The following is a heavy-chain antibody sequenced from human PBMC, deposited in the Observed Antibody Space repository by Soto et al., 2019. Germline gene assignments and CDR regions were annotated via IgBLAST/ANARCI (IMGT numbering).Heavy chain of an antibody. Sequence: QVQLVQSGSELKKPGASVKVSCKASGYTFTSYAMNWVRQAPGQGLEWMGWINTNTGNPTYAQVFTGRFVLSLDTCVSTAYLEICSLKAEDTAVYYCARDLGGYNLIWFDPWGQGTLVTVSS. CDR3: ARDLGGYNLIWFDP. CDR1: GYTFTSYA. D-gene: IGHD5-12*01. V-gene: IGHV7-4-1*01. CDR2: INTNTGNP. J-gene: IGHJ5*02.